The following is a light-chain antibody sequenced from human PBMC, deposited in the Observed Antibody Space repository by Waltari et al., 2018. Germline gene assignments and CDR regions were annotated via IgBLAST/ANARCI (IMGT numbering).Light chain of an antibody. CDR3: QQFGSSPPHIT. J-gene: IGKJ3*01. CDR1: QTVSSIY. CDR2: GAS. V-gene: IGKV3-20*01. Sequence: EIVLTQSPATLSLSPGESATLSCRASQTVSSIYLAWYQQKPGQAPRLLIYGASSRATGIPDRFSGSGSGTDFTLTISRLEPEDFAVYYCQQFGSSPPHITFGPGTKVDIK.